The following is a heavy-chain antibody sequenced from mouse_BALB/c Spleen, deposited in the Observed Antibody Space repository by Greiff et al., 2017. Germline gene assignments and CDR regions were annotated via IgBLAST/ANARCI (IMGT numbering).Heavy chain of an antibody. CDR3: ARDRSYYGSWFAY. Sequence: EVKVVESGGGLVKPGGSLKLSCAASGFTFSDYYMYWVRQTPEKRLEWVATISDGGSYTYYPDSVKGRFTISRDNAKNNLYLQMSSLKSEDTAMYYCARDRSYYGSWFAYWGQGTLVTVSA. D-gene: IGHD1-1*01. V-gene: IGHV5-4*02. J-gene: IGHJ3*01. CDR2: ISDGGSYT. CDR1: GFTFSDYY.